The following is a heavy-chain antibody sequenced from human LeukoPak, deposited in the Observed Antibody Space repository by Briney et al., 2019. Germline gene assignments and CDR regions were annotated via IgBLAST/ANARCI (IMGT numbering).Heavy chain of an antibody. V-gene: IGHV1-46*01. CDR1: GYTFTSYY. CDR2: INPSGGST. CDR3: ASSSLRSSQFDY. Sequence: ASVKVSRKASGYTFTSYYMHWVRQAPGQGLEWMGIINPSGGSTNYAQKFQGRVTMTRDMSTSTVYMELSSLRSEDTAVYYCASSSLRSSQFDYWGQGTLVTVSS. D-gene: IGHD6-13*01. J-gene: IGHJ4*02.